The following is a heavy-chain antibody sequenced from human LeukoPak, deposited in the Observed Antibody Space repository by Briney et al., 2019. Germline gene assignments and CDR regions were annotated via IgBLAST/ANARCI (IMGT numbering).Heavy chain of an antibody. V-gene: IGHV3-23*01. CDR1: GFIFSSFA. Sequence: GGSLRLSCATSGFIFSSFAMSWVRQAPVKGLEWVSGISGSGGSTYYADSVKGRFTISRDNSKNTVYLQMNSLRAEDTAIYYCAKDRSYGGYSGGWSLDYWGQGTLVTVSP. CDR2: ISGSGGST. J-gene: IGHJ4*02. CDR3: AKDRSYGGYSGGWSLDY. D-gene: IGHD6-19*01.